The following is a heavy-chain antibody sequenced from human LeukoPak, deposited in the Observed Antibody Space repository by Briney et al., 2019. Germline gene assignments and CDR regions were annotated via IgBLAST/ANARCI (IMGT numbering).Heavy chain of an antibody. CDR3: ATRIRYFDWLLKGALDY. Sequence: TLSLTCAVXGXXXXXXXWSXIXQPPGKGXXWXXXXXHNGSTNYNPSLKSRVTISVDTSKNQFSLKLSSVTAADTAVYYCATRIRYFDWLLKGALDYWGQGTLVTVSS. V-gene: IGHV4-34*01. D-gene: IGHD3-9*01. CDR1: GXXXXXXX. J-gene: IGHJ4*02. CDR2: XXHNGST.